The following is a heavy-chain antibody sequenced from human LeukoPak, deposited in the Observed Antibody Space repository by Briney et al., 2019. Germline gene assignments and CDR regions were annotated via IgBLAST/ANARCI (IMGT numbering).Heavy chain of an antibody. Sequence: SETPSLTCTGSGGSLSSSSYSLGWVRPPPGKGLEWVGGIYYSGSTYYNPSLKSRVTISVDTSKNQFSLKLSSVTAADTAVYYCARLMEYYDILTGYYAFDIWGQGTMVTVSS. CDR3: ARLMEYYDILTGYYAFDI. V-gene: IGHV4-39*01. CDR1: GGSLSSSSYS. D-gene: IGHD3-9*01. J-gene: IGHJ3*02. CDR2: IYYSGST.